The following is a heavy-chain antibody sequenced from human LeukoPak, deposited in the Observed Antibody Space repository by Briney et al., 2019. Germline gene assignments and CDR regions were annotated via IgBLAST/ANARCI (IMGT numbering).Heavy chain of an antibody. D-gene: IGHD3-10*01. CDR3: ARVRGSGSFSYYYYYMDV. CDR2: ISSSGSTI. V-gene: IGHV3-11*01. J-gene: IGHJ6*03. CDR1: GFTFSDYY. Sequence: PGGSLRLSCAASGFTFSDYYMSWIRQAPGKGLEWVSYISSSGSTIYYADSVKGRFTISRDNAKNSLYLQMNSLRAEDTAVYYCARVRGSGSFSYYYYYMDVWGKGTTVTISS.